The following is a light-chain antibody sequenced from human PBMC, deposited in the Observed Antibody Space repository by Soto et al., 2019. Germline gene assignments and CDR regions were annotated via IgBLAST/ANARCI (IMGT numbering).Light chain of an antibody. V-gene: IGKV3-15*01. CDR3: QQYESWPPLFT. CDR2: GAS. CDR1: QSVGNN. Sequence: DIVLTQSPATLSLSPGERATLYCRASQSVGNNLAWYQQKPGQAPSLFTFGASVRATGVPDRFSGSGSGTEFTLSISNLQSEDSAVYYCQQYESWPPLFTFGQGTKVDIK. J-gene: IGKJ2*01.